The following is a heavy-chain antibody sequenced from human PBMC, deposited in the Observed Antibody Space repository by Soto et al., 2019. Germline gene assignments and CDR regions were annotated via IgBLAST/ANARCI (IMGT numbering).Heavy chain of an antibody. V-gene: IGHV4-39*01. D-gene: IGHD2-2*01. CDR3: ARLPPGLCSSTSCLYYYYGMDV. CDR1: GGSISSSSYY. Sequence: PSETLSLTCTVSGGSISSSSYYWGWIRQPPGKGLEWIGSIYYSGSTYYNPSLKSRVTISVDTSKNQFSLKLSSVTAADTAVYYCARLPPGLCSSTSCLYYYYGMDVWGQGTTVTVSS. J-gene: IGHJ6*02. CDR2: IYYSGST.